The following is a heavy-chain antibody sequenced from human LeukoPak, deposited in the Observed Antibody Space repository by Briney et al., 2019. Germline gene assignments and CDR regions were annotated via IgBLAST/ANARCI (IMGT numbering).Heavy chain of an antibody. D-gene: IGHD3-22*01. Sequence: SVKVSCKASGGTFSSYAISWVRQAPGQGLEWMGGNIPIFGTANYAEKFQGRVTITADESTSTAYMELSSLRSEDTAVYYCARGGYYDSSGYLELDYWGQGTLVTVSS. CDR1: GGTFSSYA. J-gene: IGHJ4*02. CDR3: ARGGYYDSSGYLELDY. V-gene: IGHV1-69*13. CDR2: NIPIFGTA.